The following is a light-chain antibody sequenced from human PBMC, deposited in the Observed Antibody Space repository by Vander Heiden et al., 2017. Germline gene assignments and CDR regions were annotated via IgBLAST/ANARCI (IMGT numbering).Light chain of an antibody. CDR2: DNN. V-gene: IGLV1-51*01. CDR3: STWDTSLSAVV. Sequence: QSVLTQPPSVSAAPGQKVSISCSGSSSNIGNNYVSWYQQFQGTTPKLLISDNNKRPSGIPDLCSGPTSGTSATLGITGLQTGDEADYYCSTWDTSLSAVVFGGGTKVNVL. CDR1: SSNIGNNY. J-gene: IGLJ3*02.